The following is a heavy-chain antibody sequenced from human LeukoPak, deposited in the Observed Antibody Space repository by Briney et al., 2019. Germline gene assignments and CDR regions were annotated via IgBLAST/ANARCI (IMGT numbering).Heavy chain of an antibody. CDR3: ARGPGATVTSRYGMDV. J-gene: IGHJ6*02. CDR1: GFTVSSNY. V-gene: IGHV3-53*01. Sequence: PGGSLRLSCAASGFTVSSNYMSWVRQAPGKGLEWVSVIYSGGSTYYADSVKGRFTISRDNSKNTLYLQMNSLRAEDTAVYYCARGPGATVTSRYGMDVWGQGTTVTVSS. CDR2: IYSGGST. D-gene: IGHD4-17*01.